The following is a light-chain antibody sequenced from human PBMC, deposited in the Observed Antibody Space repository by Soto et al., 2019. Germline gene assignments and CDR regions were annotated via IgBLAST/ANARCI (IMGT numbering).Light chain of an antibody. Sequence: QSALTQPASVSGSPGQSITISCTGTSSDVGGYNYVSWYQQHPGKAPKLMIYEVSNRPSGVSNRVSGSKSGNTASLTISGLQTEDEADYYCSSFTIINTWVFGGGTKLTVL. CDR2: EVS. J-gene: IGLJ3*02. CDR3: SSFTIINTWV. CDR1: SSDVGGYNY. V-gene: IGLV2-14*01.